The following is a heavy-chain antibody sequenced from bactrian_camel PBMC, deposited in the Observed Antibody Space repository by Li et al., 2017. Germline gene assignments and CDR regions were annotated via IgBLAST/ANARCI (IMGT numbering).Heavy chain of an antibody. CDR3: AAGTRIIVGDYCDGITN. J-gene: IGHJ4*01. CDR2: ISSGGGRT. V-gene: IGHV3S31*01. CDR1: GFTFNNYA. D-gene: IGHD4*01. Sequence: DVQLVESGGGLVQPGGSLRLTCAASGFTFNNYAMHWVRQAPGKELEWVSGISSGGGRTYYADSVKGRFTISRDDAKNTLYLQLNSLKTEDTAMYYCAAGTRIIVGDYCDGITNWGQGTQVTVS.